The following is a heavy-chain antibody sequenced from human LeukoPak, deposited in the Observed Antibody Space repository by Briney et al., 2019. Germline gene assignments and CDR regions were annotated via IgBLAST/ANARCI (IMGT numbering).Heavy chain of an antibody. D-gene: IGHD2-21*01. CDR2: ISSNGGST. J-gene: IGHJ6*02. CDR3: VKDSRVGGLFTYYGMDV. V-gene: IGHV3-64D*06. CDR1: GFTFSSYA. Sequence: PGGSLRLSCSASGFTFSSYAMHWVRQAPGKGLEYVSAISSNGGSTYYADSVKGRFTISRDNSKNTLYLQMSSLRAEDTAVYYCVKDSRVGGLFTYYGMDVWGQGTTVTVSS.